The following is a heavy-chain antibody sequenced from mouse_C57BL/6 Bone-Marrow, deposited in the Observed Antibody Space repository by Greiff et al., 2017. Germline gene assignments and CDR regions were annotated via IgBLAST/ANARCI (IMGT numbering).Heavy chain of an antibody. CDR1: GYTFTSYW. CDR3: ATYYYGYYAMDY. J-gene: IGHJ4*01. V-gene: IGHV1-64*01. Sequence: QVQLQQPGAELVKPGASVKLSCKASGYTFTSYWMHWVKQRPGQGLEWIGMIHPNSGSTNYNEKFKSKDTLTVDKSSSTAYNQLSSLTSEDSAVYYCATYYYGYYAMDYWGQGTSVTVSS. CDR2: IHPNSGST. D-gene: IGHD1-1*01.